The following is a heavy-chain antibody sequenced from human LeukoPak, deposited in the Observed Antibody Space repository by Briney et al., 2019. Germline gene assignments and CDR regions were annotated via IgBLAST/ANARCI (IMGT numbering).Heavy chain of an antibody. V-gene: IGHV4-4*02. Sequence: SETLSLTCGVSGGSITTTDWWSWVRQPPGQGLEWIGEIHLSGRTNYNPSLNSRVTLALDTSKNHLSLSLTSVTAADTAVYYCSRENGAFSPFGYWGQGTLVTVPS. CDR2: IHLSGRT. CDR1: GGSITTTDW. J-gene: IGHJ4*02. CDR3: SRENGAFSPFGY. D-gene: IGHD2-8*01.